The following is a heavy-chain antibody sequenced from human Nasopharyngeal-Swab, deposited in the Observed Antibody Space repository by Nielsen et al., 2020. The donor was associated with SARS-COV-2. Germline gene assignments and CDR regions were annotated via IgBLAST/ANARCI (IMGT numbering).Heavy chain of an antibody. Sequence: WIRQPPGKGLEWIGYIYYSGSTNYNPSLKSRVTISVDTSKNQFSLKLSSVTAADTAVYYCATAANDDTLTGYYSYYYYMDVWGKGTTVTVSS. V-gene: IGHV4-59*12. CDR3: ATAANDDTLTGYYSYYYYMDV. J-gene: IGHJ6*03. CDR2: IYYSGST. D-gene: IGHD3-9*01.